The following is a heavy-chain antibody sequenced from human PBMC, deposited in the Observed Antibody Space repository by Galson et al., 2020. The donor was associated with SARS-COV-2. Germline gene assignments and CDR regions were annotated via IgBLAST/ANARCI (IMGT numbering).Heavy chain of an antibody. D-gene: IGHD3-10*01. CDR1: GYTFTGYY. J-gene: IGHJ5*02. V-gene: IGHV1-2*06. CDR3: ARDIGFGELLNWFDP. CDR2: INPNSGGT. Sequence: ASVKVSCTASGYTFTGYYMHWVRQAPGQGLEWMGRINPNSGGTNYAQKFQGRVTMTRDTSISTAYMELSRLRSDDTAVYYCARDIGFGELLNWFDPWGQGTLVTVSS.